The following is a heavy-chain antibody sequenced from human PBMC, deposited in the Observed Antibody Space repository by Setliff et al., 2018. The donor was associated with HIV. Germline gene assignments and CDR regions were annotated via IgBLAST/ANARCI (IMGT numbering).Heavy chain of an antibody. CDR2: INSDASGM. V-gene: IGHV3-74*03. D-gene: IGHD3-10*01. CDR1: GFTFRNYR. Sequence: PGGSLRLSCAASGFTFRNYRMHWVRQPPGKGLVWVSRINSDASGMTFAEFVKGRFTISRDNGKNMVYLQMNSLRAEDTATYYCARKLRPGHGVDVWGQGTTVTVSS. J-gene: IGHJ6*02. CDR3: ARKLRPGHGVDV.